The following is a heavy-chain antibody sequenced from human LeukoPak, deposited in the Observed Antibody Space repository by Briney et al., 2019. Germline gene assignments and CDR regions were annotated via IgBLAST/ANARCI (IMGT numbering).Heavy chain of an antibody. CDR1: GFTFSSYS. CDR2: ISSSSSYI. D-gene: IGHD3-3*01. CDR3: ARDHYDFWSGYPQYYYYMDV. V-gene: IGHV3-21*01. Sequence: GGSLRLSCAASGFTFSSYSMNRVRQAPGKGLEWVSSISSSSSYIYYADSVKGRFTISRDNAKNSLYLQMNSLRAEDTAVYYCARDHYDFWSGYPQYYYYMDVWGKGTTVTVSS. J-gene: IGHJ6*03.